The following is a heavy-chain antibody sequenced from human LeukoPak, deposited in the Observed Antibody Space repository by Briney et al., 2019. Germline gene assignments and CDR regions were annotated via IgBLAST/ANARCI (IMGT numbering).Heavy chain of an antibody. Sequence: PGGSLRLSCAASGFTFSTYSMNWVRQAPGKGLEWVSSISSTGSYIYYADSVKGRFTISRDNTKNTLYLQMDSLTVEDTAVFYCAKNRLNNYVWGSATYFDSWGQGTLVTVSS. D-gene: IGHD3-16*01. CDR2: ISSTGSYI. V-gene: IGHV3-21*01. CDR3: AKNRLNNYVWGSATYFDS. J-gene: IGHJ4*02. CDR1: GFTFSTYS.